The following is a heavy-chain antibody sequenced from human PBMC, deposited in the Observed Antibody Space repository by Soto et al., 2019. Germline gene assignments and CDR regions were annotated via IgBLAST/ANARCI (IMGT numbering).Heavy chain of an antibody. J-gene: IGHJ6*02. CDR1: GFTFSSYA. Sequence: HPGGSLRLSCAASGFTFSSYAMSWVRQAPGKGLEWVSAISGSGVSTYYADSVKGRFTISRDNSKNSLYLQMNSLRAEDTALYYCARVYFLRYCSSTSCYKGGMDVWGQGTTVTVSS. CDR3: ARVYFLRYCSSTSCYKGGMDV. V-gene: IGHV3-23*01. CDR2: ISGSGVST. D-gene: IGHD2-2*02.